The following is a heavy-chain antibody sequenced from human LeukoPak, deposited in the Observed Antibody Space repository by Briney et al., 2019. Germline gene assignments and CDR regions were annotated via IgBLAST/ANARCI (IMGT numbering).Heavy chain of an antibody. V-gene: IGHV5-10-1*01. D-gene: IGHD2-2*01. CDR2: IDPSDSYT. Sequence: GGSLQISCKGSGYSFTSYWISWVRPMPGKGLEWMGRIDPSDSYTNYCPSFQGHVTISADKSISTAYLQWSSLKASDTAMYYCARHCSSTSCLIDDYWGQGTLVTVSS. CDR1: GYSFTSYW. J-gene: IGHJ4*02. CDR3: ARHCSSTSCLIDDY.